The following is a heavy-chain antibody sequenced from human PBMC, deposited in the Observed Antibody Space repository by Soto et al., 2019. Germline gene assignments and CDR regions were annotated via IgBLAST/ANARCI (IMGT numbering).Heavy chain of an antibody. Sequence: EVQLLESGGGLIQPGGSLRLSCAASGFTFSSYAMSWVRQPPGKGLAWVSGISASGGTANLADSVEGRCTISRDNSKSTLYLQMNSLRAEDTAVYYCAKLTYPSDSTGYYYERVSGWIDSWGQGTLVTVSS. CDR2: ISASGGTA. J-gene: IGHJ5*01. CDR3: AKLTYPSDSTGYYYERVSGWIDS. D-gene: IGHD3-22*01. CDR1: GFTFSSYA. V-gene: IGHV3-23*01.